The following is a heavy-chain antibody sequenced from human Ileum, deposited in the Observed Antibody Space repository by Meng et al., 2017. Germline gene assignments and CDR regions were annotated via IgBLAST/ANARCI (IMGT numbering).Heavy chain of an antibody. CDR3: ARVELTDTAMGRGWFDP. CDR1: GGTFGSYA. Sequence: QVGGGQSGEEGKTPGSSVKVSCKPSGGTFGSYAISWVRQCPGQGLEWMGGIIPIFGTANYEQKFQGRVTITADKSTSTAYMELSSLRSEDTAVYYCARVELTDTAMGRGWFDPWGQGTLVTVSS. V-gene: IGHV1-69*14. D-gene: IGHD5-18*01. CDR2: IIPIFGTA. J-gene: IGHJ5*02.